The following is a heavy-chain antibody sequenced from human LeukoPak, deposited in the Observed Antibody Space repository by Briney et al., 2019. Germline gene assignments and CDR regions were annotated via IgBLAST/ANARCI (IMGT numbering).Heavy chain of an antibody. D-gene: IGHD5-12*01. CDR3: GRGARPPHYYYYMDV. CDR1: GGTFNSYG. V-gene: IGHV1-69*10. CDR2: IIPILGTS. Sequence: ASVKVSCKASGGTFNSYGIIWVRQAPGQGLECMGGIIPILGTSNYARKFQGRVTIIADKSTSTAYMELSSLRSEDTAVYYCGRGARPPHYYYYMDVWGKGTTVTVSS. J-gene: IGHJ6*03.